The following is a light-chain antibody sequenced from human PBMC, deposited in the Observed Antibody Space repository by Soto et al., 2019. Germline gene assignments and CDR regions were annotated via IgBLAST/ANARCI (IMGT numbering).Light chain of an antibody. CDR3: QQSYSLTRT. CDR1: QNIIDY. V-gene: IGKV1-39*01. J-gene: IGKJ1*01. CDR2: RAS. Sequence: DIQVTQSPSSLSASVGDKVTITCRASQNIIDYLNWYQQRPGTPTKLLIYRASNLQSEVPSRFSGSGSGTDFRLTISSLQHEDFATYYCQQSYSLTRTFGQGTRV.